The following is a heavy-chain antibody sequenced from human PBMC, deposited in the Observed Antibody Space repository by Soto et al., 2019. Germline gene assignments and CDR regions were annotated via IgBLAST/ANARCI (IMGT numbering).Heavy chain of an antibody. D-gene: IGHD4-17*01. J-gene: IGHJ5*02. Sequence: EVQLLESGGGLVQPGGSLRLSCVASEFTFSSYAMTWVRQAPGKGLEWVSGISGSGGSTYYADSVKGRFTISRDNSKNTLYLQMNSVRAEDTAVYYCAKAVTTLTTGNWFDPWGQGTLVTVSS. CDR3: AKAVTTLTTGNWFDP. CDR1: EFTFSSYA. CDR2: ISGSGGST. V-gene: IGHV3-23*01.